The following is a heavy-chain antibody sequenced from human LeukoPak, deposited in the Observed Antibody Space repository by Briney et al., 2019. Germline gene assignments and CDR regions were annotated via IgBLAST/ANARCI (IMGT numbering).Heavy chain of an antibody. CDR1: GFTFSSYA. Sequence: GGSLRLSCAASGFTFSSYAMSWVRQAPGKGLEWVSAISGSGGSTYYADSVKGRFTISRDNSKSTLYLQMNSLRAEDTAVYYCAKAVGQWLVEFDYWGQGTLVTVSS. CDR3: AKAVGQWLVEFDY. CDR2: ISGSGGST. J-gene: IGHJ4*02. V-gene: IGHV3-23*01. D-gene: IGHD6-19*01.